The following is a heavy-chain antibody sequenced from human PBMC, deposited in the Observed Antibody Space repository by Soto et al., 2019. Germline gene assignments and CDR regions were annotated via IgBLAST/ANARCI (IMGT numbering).Heavy chain of an antibody. V-gene: IGHV3-7*03. Sequence: EVQLVESGGGLVQPGGSLRLSCAASGFTFSNYWMSWVRQAPGKGLEWVANIKQDGSEKYYVDSVKGRFTISRDNAKNSLYLQMNSLRAEDTAVYYCARGGNGQFFGVRGDYWGQGTLVTVSS. J-gene: IGHJ4*02. CDR3: ARGGNGQFFGVRGDY. CDR2: IKQDGSEK. CDR1: GFTFSNYW. D-gene: IGHD3-10*02.